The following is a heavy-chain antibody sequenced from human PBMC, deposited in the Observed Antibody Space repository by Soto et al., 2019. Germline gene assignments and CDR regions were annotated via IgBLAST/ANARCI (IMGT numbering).Heavy chain of an antibody. D-gene: IGHD6-19*01. J-gene: IGHJ4*02. CDR2: ISGSGGST. CDR3: AKSLSSGPTRDYFDC. Sequence: EVQLLESGGGLVQPGGSLRLSCAASGFTFSSYAMSWVRQAPGKGLEWVSAISGSGGSTYYADSVKGRFTISRDNSKNTRYLQMNSLRAEDTAVYYCAKSLSSGPTRDYFDCWGQGTLVTVSS. CDR1: GFTFSSYA. V-gene: IGHV3-23*01.